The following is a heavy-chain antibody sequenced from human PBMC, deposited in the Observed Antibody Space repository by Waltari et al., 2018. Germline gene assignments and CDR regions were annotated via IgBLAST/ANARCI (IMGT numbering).Heavy chain of an antibody. V-gene: IGHV3-30*01. J-gene: IGHJ4*02. CDR2: ISFDGNNI. CDR3: ARDGHSYFYGSWSDY. Sequence: QVHLVESGGGVVQPGKSLTLSCEVSGISVRTYAMPWVRQAPGKGLERVAVISFDGNNIYFADSVKGRFTITRDNSKNTLYLQMNSLTPEDTGIYYCARDGHSYFYGSWSDYWGQGTLVTVSS. CDR1: GISVRTYA. D-gene: IGHD3-10*01.